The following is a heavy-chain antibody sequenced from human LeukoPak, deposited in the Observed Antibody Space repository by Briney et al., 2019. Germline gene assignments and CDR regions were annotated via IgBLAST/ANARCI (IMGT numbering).Heavy chain of an antibody. CDR1: GGSISSYY. D-gene: IGHD3-16*01. J-gene: IGHJ6*02. CDR2: IYYSGST. CDR3: ARDGAYYYYGMDV. Sequence: SETLSLTCTVSGGSISSYYWSWIRKPPGKGLEWIGHIYYSGSTNYNPSLKSRVTISVDTSKNQFSLKLSSVTAADTAVYYCARDGAYYYYGMDVWGQGTTVTVSS. V-gene: IGHV4-59*01.